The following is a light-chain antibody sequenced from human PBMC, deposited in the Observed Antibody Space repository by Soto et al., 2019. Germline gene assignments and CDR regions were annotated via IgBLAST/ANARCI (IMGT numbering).Light chain of an antibody. CDR1: SSDVGYHNY. CDR2: EVS. Sequence: QSALTQPASVSGSPGQSITISCTGSSSDVGYHNYVSWYQQHPGKAPKLMIYEVSNRPSGVSNRFSGSKSGNTASLTISGLQAEDEADYYCSSYTSSSNLPYVFGTGTKLTVL. V-gene: IGLV2-14*01. J-gene: IGLJ1*01. CDR3: SSYTSSSNLPYV.